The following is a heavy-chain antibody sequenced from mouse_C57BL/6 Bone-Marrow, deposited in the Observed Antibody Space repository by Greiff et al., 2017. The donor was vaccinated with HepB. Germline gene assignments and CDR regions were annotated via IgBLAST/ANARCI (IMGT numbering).Heavy chain of an antibody. CDR1: GYAFTNYL. CDR3: AGDYYGRDFDV. Sequence: QVQLQQSGAELVRPGTSVKVSCKASGYAFTNYLIEWVKQRPGQGLEWIGVINPGSGGTNYNEKFKGKATLTADKSSSTAYMQLSSLTSEDSAVYFCAGDYYGRDFDVWGTGTTVTVSS. D-gene: IGHD1-1*01. J-gene: IGHJ1*03. V-gene: IGHV1-54*01. CDR2: INPGSGGT.